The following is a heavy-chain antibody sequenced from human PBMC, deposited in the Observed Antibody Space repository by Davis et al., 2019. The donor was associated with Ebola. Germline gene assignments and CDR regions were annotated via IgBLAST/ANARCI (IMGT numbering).Heavy chain of an antibody. J-gene: IGHJ6*02. D-gene: IGHD3-3*01. CDR1: GFTFSSYS. V-gene: IGHV3-48*02. CDR2: ISSSSSTI. CDR3: AREPQGGFLEWLPYYYGMDV. Sequence: PGGSMRLSCAASGFTFSSYSMNWVRQAPGKGLEWVSYISSSSSTIYYADSVKGRFTISRDNAKNSLYLQMNSLRDEDTAVYYCAREPQGGFLEWLPYYYGMDVWGQGTTVTVSS.